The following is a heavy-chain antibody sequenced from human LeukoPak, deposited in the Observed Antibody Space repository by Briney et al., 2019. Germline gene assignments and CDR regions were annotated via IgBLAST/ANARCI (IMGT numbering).Heavy chain of an antibody. J-gene: IGHJ4*02. CDR2: IYSGGIT. Sequence: PGGSLRLSCAASGFIVSSNYMSWVRQAPGKGLEWVSVIYSGGITYYADSVKGRFTISRDNSKNTLYLQMKSLRAEDTAVYYCARGNPDYGDYVAFDYWGQGTLVTVSS. V-gene: IGHV3-66*01. CDR3: ARGNPDYGDYVAFDY. D-gene: IGHD4-17*01. CDR1: GFIVSSNY.